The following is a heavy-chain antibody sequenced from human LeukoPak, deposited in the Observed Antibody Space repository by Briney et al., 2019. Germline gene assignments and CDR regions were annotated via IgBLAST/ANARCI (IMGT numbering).Heavy chain of an antibody. Sequence: GASVKVSCKASGYTFTSYDINWVRQATGQGLEWMGWINTGNGNTKYSQKFQGRVTITRDTSASTAYMELSSLRSEDTAMYYCARDRSGYLTGSFDYWGQGTLVTVSS. J-gene: IGHJ4*02. V-gene: IGHV1-3*04. D-gene: IGHD5-12*01. CDR2: INTGNGNT. CDR3: ARDRSGYLTGSFDY. CDR1: GYTFTSYD.